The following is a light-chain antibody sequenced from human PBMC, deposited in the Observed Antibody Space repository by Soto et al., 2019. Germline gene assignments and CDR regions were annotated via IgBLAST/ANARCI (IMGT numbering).Light chain of an antibody. CDR1: QSVSSN. V-gene: IGKV3-20*01. CDR2: GAS. J-gene: IGKJ1*01. Sequence: EIVLTQSPGTLSLSPGERATLSCRASQSVSSNLAWYRQTPGQAPRLLIYGASTRATDTPARFSGSGSGTDFTLTISRVEPADFAVYYCQQYGSSFATFGQGPQVE. CDR3: QQYGSSFAT.